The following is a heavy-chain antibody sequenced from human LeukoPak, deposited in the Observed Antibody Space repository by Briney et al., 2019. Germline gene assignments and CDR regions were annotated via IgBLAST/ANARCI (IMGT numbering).Heavy chain of an antibody. J-gene: IGHJ4*02. V-gene: IGHV3-23*01. CDR3: ANEGPELDGFR. Sequence: PGGSLRLSCAASGFTVSSNYMSWVRQAPGKGLEWVSAISGSGGSTYYADSVKGRYTISRDNSKNTLYLQVNSLRAEDTAVYYCANEGPELDGFRWGQGTLVTVSS. CDR1: GFTVSSNY. CDR2: ISGSGGST. D-gene: IGHD1-1*01.